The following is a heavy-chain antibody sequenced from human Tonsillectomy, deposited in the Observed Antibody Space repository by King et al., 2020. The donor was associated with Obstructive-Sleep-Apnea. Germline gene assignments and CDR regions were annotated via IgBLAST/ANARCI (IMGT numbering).Heavy chain of an antibody. CDR1: GFTFSNYA. CDR3: AKDLVTMVRGVIIDIDY. Sequence: VQLVESGGGLVQPGGSLRLSCAASGFTFSNYALTWVRQAPGKGLEWVSAISNNGGSTYYADSVKGRFTISRDKSKNTLYLQMNSLRAEDTAVYYCAKDLVTMVRGVIIDIDYWGQGTLVTVSS. D-gene: IGHD3-10*01. CDR2: ISNNGGST. J-gene: IGHJ4*02. V-gene: IGHV3-23*04.